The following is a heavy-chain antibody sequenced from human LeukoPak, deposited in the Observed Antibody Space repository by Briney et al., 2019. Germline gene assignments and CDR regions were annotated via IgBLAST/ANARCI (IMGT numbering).Heavy chain of an antibody. CDR3: AKDRGYDSSGYYYGRRGTYYYYGMDV. D-gene: IGHD3-22*01. J-gene: IGHJ6*02. CDR2: ISYDGSNK. V-gene: IGHV3-30-3*01. Sequence: GGSLRLSCAASGFTFNSYSMHWVRQAPGKGLEWVAVISYDGSNKYYADSVKGRFTISRDNSKNTLYLQMNSLRAEDTAVYYCAKDRGYDSSGYYYGRRGTYYYYGMDVWGQGTTVTVSS. CDR1: GFTFNSYS.